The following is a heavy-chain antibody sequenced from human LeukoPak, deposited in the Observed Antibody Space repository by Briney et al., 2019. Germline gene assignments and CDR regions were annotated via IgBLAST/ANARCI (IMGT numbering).Heavy chain of an antibody. J-gene: IGHJ3*02. V-gene: IGHV3-23*01. D-gene: IGHD3-3*01. CDR2: ISGSGGST. CDR1: GFTFSSYA. CDR3: AKDRDYDFWSGHAAFDI. Sequence: GGSLRLSCAASGFTFSSYAMSWVRQAPGKGLEWVSAISGSGGSTYYADSVKGRFTISRDNSKNTLYLQMNSLRAEDTAVYYCAKDRDYDFWSGHAAFDIWGQGTMVTVSS.